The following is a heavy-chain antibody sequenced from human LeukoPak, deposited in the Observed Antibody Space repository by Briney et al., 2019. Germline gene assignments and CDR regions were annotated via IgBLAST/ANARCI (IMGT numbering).Heavy chain of an antibody. J-gene: IGHJ3*02. CDR2: IYYSGST. CDR3: ARDRGDIVATLDAFDI. D-gene: IGHD5-12*01. V-gene: IGHV4-39*07. Sequence: SETLSLTCTVSGGSISSSSYYWGWFRQPPGKGLEWIGSIYYSGSTYCNPSLESRVTISVDTSKNQFSLKLSSVTAADTAVYYCARDRGDIVATLDAFDIWGQGTMVTVSS. CDR1: GGSISSSSYY.